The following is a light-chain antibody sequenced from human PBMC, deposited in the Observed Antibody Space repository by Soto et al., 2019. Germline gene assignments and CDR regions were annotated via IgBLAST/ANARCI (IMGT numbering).Light chain of an antibody. CDR1: QSVSSN. Sequence: EIGMAQSPAPLSVSPGERATLSCRASQSVSSNLAWYQQKPGQAPRLLIYRASTRATGVPARFSGSGSGTEFTLTISSLQTEDFALYYCQQYNNWPIIFGQGTRLEIK. CDR3: QQYNNWPII. V-gene: IGKV3-15*01. CDR2: RAS. J-gene: IGKJ5*01.